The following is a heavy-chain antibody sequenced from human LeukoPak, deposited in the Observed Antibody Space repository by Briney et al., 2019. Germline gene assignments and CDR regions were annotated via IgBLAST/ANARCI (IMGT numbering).Heavy chain of an antibody. D-gene: IGHD3-22*01. V-gene: IGHV3-66*01. CDR2: IYSGGST. CDR3: ARARGYYYDSSGYYIDY. J-gene: IGHJ4*02. Sequence: GGSLRLSCAASGFTVRSNYMSWVRQAPGKGLEWVSVIYSGGSTYYADSVKGRFTISRDNSKNTLYLQMNSLRAEDTAVYYCARARGYYYDSSGYYIDYWGQGTLVTVSS. CDR1: GFTVRSNY.